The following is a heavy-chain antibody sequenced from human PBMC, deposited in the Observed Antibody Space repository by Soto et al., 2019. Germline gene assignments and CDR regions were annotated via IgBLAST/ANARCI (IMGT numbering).Heavy chain of an antibody. D-gene: IGHD2-21*01. Sequence: EVQLLESGGGLIQPGGSLRLSCAASGVSFSNYAMSWVRQAPGKGLEWVSSIRSGGEKTWYADSVKGRFTISRDNSKSTVDLEMNSLSVEDSAVYYCAKAGSDNTVEWFDPWGQGTLVTVSS. CDR1: GVSFSNYA. V-gene: IGHV3-23*01. CDR2: IRSGGEKT. J-gene: IGHJ5*02. CDR3: AKAGSDNTVEWFDP.